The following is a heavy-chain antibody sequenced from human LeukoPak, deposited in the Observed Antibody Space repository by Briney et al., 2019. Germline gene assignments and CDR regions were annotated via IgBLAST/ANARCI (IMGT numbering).Heavy chain of an antibody. J-gene: IGHJ5*02. CDR1: GFTFSSYG. CDR3: ARDQDIVVVPAADVWFDP. CDR2: IWYDGSNK. D-gene: IGHD2-2*01. Sequence: QPGRSLRLSCAASGFTFSSYGMHWVRQAPGKGLEWVAVIWYDGSNKYYADPVKGRFTISRDNSKNTLYLQMNSLRAEDTAVHYCARDQDIVVVPAADVWFDPWGQGTLVTVSS. V-gene: IGHV3-33*01.